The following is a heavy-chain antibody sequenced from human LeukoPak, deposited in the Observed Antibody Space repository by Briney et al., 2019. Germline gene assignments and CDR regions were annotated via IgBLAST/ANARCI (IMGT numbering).Heavy chain of an antibody. CDR1: GYTFTGYY. Sequence: ASVTVSCKASGYTFTGYYMHWVRQAPGQGLEWMGWINPNSGGTNYAQKFQGRVTMTRDTSISTAYMELSRLRSDDTAVYYCARDLRYDSSGYWSYWGQGTLVTVSS. V-gene: IGHV1-2*02. CDR3: ARDLRYDSSGYWSY. D-gene: IGHD3-22*01. CDR2: INPNSGGT. J-gene: IGHJ4*02.